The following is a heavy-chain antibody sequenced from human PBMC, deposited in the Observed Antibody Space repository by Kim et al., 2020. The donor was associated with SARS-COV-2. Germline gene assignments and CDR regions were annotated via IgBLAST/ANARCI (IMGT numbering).Heavy chain of an antibody. CDR2: IYPGDSDT. Sequence: GESLKISCKGSGYSFTSYWIGWVRQMPGKGLEWMGIIYPGDSDTRYSPSFQGQVTISADKSISTAYLQWSSLKASDTAMYYCARHAITMVRGVPDYGMDVWGQGTTVTVSS. CDR3: ARHAITMVRGVPDYGMDV. V-gene: IGHV5-51*01. CDR1: GYSFTSYW. J-gene: IGHJ6*02. D-gene: IGHD3-10*01.